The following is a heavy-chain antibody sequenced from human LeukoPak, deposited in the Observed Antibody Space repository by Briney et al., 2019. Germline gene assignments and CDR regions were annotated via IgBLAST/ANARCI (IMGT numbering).Heavy chain of an antibody. J-gene: IGHJ4*02. CDR3: ARGTGGYPIDK. CDR1: GDSISSHY. Sequence: SETLSLTCTVSGDSISSHYWTWIRQPPEKRLEWIGYVHYTGSTDYNPSLMRRVTISVDTSKNQFSLKLSSVTAADTAVYYCARGTGGYPIDKWGQGTLVTVSS. D-gene: IGHD2-8*02. V-gene: IGHV4-59*11. CDR2: VHYTGST.